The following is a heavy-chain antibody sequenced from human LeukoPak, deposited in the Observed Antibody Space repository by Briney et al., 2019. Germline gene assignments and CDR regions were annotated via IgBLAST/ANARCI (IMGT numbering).Heavy chain of an antibody. CDR1: GGSFSGYY. J-gene: IGHJ4*02. CDR2: INHSGST. V-gene: IGHV4-34*01. CDR3: ARTTVTKFDAFDY. Sequence: PSETLSLTCAVYGGSFSGYYWSWIRQPPGKGLEWTGEINHSGSTNYNPSLKSRVTISVDTSKNQFSLKLSSVTAADTAVYYCARTTVTKFDAFDYWGQGTLVTVSS. D-gene: IGHD4-17*01.